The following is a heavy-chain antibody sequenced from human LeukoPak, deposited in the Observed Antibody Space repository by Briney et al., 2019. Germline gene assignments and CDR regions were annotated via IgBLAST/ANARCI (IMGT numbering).Heavy chain of an antibody. CDR2: INPSGGST. CDR3: ARDRIRQIVARYFDL. Sequence: ASVKVSCKASGYTFTSYYVHWVRQAPGQGLEWMGIINPSGGSTSYAQKFQGRVTMTRDTSTSTVYMELSSLRSEDTAVYYCARDRIRQIVARYFDLWGRGTLVTVSS. V-gene: IGHV1-46*01. D-gene: IGHD2-15*01. CDR1: GYTFTSYY. J-gene: IGHJ2*01.